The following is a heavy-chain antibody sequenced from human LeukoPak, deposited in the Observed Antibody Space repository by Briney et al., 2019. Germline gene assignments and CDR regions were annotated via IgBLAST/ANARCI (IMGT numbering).Heavy chain of an antibody. J-gene: IGHJ4*02. CDR3: VLPGRSGWNLDH. CDR1: GFTFSSYA. D-gene: IGHD6-19*01. V-gene: IGHV3-30*04. CDR2: TSYDGSNK. Sequence: GGSLRLSCAASGFTFSSYAMHWVRQAPGKGLEWVAVTSYDGSNKYYADSVKGRFTISRDNSKNTLYLQMNSLRAEDTAVYYCVLPGRSGWNLDHWGQGTLVTVSS.